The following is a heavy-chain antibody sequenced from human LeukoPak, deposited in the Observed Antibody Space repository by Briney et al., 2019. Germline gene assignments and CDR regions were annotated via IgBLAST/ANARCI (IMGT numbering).Heavy chain of an antibody. D-gene: IGHD6-13*01. V-gene: IGHV4-61*02. J-gene: IGHJ2*01. CDR1: GRSISSGSYY. Sequence: SETLSLTCTVSGRSISSGSYYWSWIRQPAGKGLEWIGRSYTSGSTNYNPSLKSRVTISVDTSKNQFSLKLSSVTAADTAVYYCARSTSSSWNKNWYFDLWGRGTLVTVSS. CDR3: ARSTSSSWNKNWYFDL. CDR2: SYTSGST.